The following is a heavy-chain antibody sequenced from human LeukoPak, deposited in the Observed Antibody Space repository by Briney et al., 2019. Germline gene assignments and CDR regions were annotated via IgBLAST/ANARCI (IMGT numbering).Heavy chain of an antibody. V-gene: IGHV3-23*01. CDR3: ARELVSLGTGYFDL. CDR1: GFTFGTYG. CDR2: ITGSSTWT. D-gene: IGHD7-27*01. Sequence: GGSLRLSCEASGFTFGTYGMTWVRQAPGKGLEWVSGITGSSTWTYYADSVRGRFTISRDNSKNTLHLQMNDLTADDTAIYYCARELVSLGTGYFDLWGRGTLVTVSS. J-gene: IGHJ2*01.